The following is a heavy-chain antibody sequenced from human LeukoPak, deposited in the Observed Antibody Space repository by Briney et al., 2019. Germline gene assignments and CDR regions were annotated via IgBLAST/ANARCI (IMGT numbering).Heavy chain of an antibody. D-gene: IGHD3-22*01. Sequence: GRSLRLSCAASGFTFRSYAMHWVRQAPGKGLEWLAVISYDGSNKYYADSVKGRFTISRDNSKNTLYLRMNSLRAEDTAVYYCARGSPMIVVVTPFDYWGQGTLVTVSS. CDR1: GFTFRSYA. CDR3: ARGSPMIVVVTPFDY. V-gene: IGHV3-30*01. J-gene: IGHJ4*02. CDR2: ISYDGSNK.